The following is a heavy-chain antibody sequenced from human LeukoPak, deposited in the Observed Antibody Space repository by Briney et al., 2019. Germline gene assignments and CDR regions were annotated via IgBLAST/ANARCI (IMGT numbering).Heavy chain of an antibody. V-gene: IGHV3-74*01. CDR1: GFTFTTYW. CDR3: ARDAVDTANAV. J-gene: IGHJ6*02. Sequence: GGSLRLSCAASGFTFTTYWMHWVRQAPGKGLVWVSHINSDGSITSYADSVKGRFTISRDNAKNTLYLQMNGLRAEDTAVYYCARDAVDTANAVWGQGTTVTVSS. CDR2: INSDGSIT. D-gene: IGHD5-18*01.